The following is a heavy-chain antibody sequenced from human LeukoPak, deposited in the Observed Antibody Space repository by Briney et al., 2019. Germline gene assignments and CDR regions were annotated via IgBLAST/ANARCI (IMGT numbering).Heavy chain of an antibody. V-gene: IGHV3-9*01. Sequence: PGGSLRLSCAASGFTFDDYAMHWVRQAPGKGLEWVSGISWNSGSIGYADSVKGRFTISRDNAKNSLYLQMNSLRAEDTALYYCAKDLLGYYDSSGYTLDYWGQGTLVTVSS. CDR3: AKDLLGYYDSSGYTLDY. D-gene: IGHD3-22*01. CDR2: ISWNSGSI. J-gene: IGHJ4*02. CDR1: GFTFDDYA.